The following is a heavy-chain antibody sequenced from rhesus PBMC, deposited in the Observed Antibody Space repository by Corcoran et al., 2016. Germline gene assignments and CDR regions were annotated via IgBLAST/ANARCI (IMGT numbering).Heavy chain of an antibody. J-gene: IGHJ4*01. V-gene: IGHV4S7*01. Sequence: QVQLQESGPGLVKPSETLSLTCAVSGGSISGGYGWSWIRQPPGKGLEWIGHIFGSIGSTDYNPSLKSRVTISRDTSKNQFSLKLSSVTAADTAVYYCARLAGAAAVFDYWGQGVLVTVSS. CDR1: GGSISGGYG. CDR3: ARLAGAAAVFDY. CDR2: IFGSIGST. D-gene: IGHD6-43*01.